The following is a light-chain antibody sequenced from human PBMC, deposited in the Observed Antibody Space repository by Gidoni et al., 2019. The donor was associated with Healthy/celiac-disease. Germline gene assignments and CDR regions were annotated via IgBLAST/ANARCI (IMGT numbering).Light chain of an antibody. V-gene: IGKV1-5*03. CDR2: KAS. Sequence: DIQMTQSPSTLSASVGDRVTITCRASQSISSWLAWYQQKPGKAPKLLIYKASSLESGVPSRFSGSGSGTEFTLTISSLQPDDFATYYGQQSYPPVTFGQGTRLEIK. CDR3: QQSYPPVT. J-gene: IGKJ5*01. CDR1: QSISSW.